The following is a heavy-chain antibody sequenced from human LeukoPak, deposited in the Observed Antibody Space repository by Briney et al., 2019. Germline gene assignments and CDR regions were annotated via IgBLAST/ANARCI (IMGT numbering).Heavy chain of an antibody. CDR3: ARDTASDVFDI. CDR1: GGTFSSYA. J-gene: IGHJ3*02. CDR2: IIPIFGTA. V-gene: IGHV1-69*05. Sequence: GASVEVSCKASGGTFSSYAISWVRQAPGQGLEWMGGIIPIFGTANYAQKFQGRVTITTDESTSTAYMELSSLRSEDTAVYYCARDTASDVFDIWGQGIMVTVSS.